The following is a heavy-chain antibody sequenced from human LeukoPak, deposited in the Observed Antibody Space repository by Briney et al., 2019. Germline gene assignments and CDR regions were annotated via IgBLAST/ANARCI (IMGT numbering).Heavy chain of an antibody. CDR1: GYTFSNYG. J-gene: IGHJ4*02. V-gene: IGHV1-69*13. CDR2: IIPIFGTA. CDR3: ARESGYSYGSLDY. D-gene: IGHD5-18*01. Sequence: SVKVSCKASGYTFSNYGISWVRQAPGQGLEWMGGIIPIFGTANYAQKFQGRVTITADESTSTAYMELSSLRSEDTAVYYCARESGYSYGSLDYWGQGTLVTVSS.